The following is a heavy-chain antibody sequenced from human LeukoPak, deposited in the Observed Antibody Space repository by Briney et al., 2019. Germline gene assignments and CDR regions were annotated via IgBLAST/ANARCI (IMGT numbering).Heavy chain of an antibody. D-gene: IGHD5-18*01. CDR3: ARGPYSYGYVNY. J-gene: IGHJ4*02. V-gene: IGHV3-30*04. CDR1: GFTFSSYA. Sequence: PGRSLRLSCAASGFTFSSYAMHWVRQAPGKGLEWVAVISYDGSNKYYADSVKGRFTISRDNSKNTLCLQMNSLRAEDTAVYYCARGPYSYGYVNYWGQGTLVTVSS. CDR2: ISYDGSNK.